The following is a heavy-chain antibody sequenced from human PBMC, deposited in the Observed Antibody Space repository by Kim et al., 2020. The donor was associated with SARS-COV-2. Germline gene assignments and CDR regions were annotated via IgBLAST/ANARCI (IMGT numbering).Heavy chain of an antibody. J-gene: IGHJ4*02. CDR2: IIPIFGTA. Sequence: SVKVSCKASGGTFSSYAISWVRQAPGQGLEWMGGIIPIFGTANYAQKFQGRVTITADESTSTAYMELSSLRSEDTAVYYCARGPGGVPHCSGGSCYSSEIRFDYWGQGTLVTVSS. V-gene: IGHV1-69*13. CDR3: ARGPGGVPHCSGGSCYSSEIRFDY. D-gene: IGHD2-15*01. CDR1: GGTFSSYA.